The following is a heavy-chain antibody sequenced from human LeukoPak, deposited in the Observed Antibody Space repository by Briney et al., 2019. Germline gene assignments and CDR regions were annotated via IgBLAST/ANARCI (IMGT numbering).Heavy chain of an antibody. V-gene: IGHV4-59*08. CDR1: GGSISNYS. CDR3: ARVPGPNWFDP. Sequence: SETLSLTCTVSGGSISNYSWSWIRQPPGKGLEWIGYIYYSGSTNYNPSLKSRLTISLDTSKNQFSLKLSSVTAADTAVYFCARVPGPNWFDPWGQGTLVTVSS. CDR2: IYYSGST. J-gene: IGHJ5*02.